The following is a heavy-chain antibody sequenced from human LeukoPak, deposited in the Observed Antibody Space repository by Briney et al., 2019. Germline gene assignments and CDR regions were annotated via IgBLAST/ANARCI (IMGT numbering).Heavy chain of an antibody. Sequence: SETLSLTCTVSGGSISSYYWSWIRQPAGKGLEWIGRIYTSRSTNYNPSLKRRVTMSVDTSKNQFSLKLSSVTAADTAVYYCARRPTSRGVAFDYWDQGTLVTVSS. CDR2: IYTSRST. CDR1: GGSISSYY. CDR3: ARRPTSRGVAFDY. D-gene: IGHD2-15*01. J-gene: IGHJ4*02. V-gene: IGHV4-4*07.